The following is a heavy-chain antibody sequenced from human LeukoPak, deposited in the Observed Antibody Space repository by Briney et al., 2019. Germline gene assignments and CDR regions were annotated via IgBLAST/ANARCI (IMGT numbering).Heavy chain of an antibody. Sequence: SETLSLTCTVSGGSISSYYWSWIRQPPGKGLEWIGEINHSGSTNYNPSLKSRVTISVDTSKNQFSLKLSSVTAADTAVYYCARGSPGGDYVWGSYRPRRWFDPWGQGTLVTVSS. CDR1: GGSISSYY. CDR2: INHSGST. J-gene: IGHJ5*02. D-gene: IGHD3-16*02. V-gene: IGHV4-34*01. CDR3: ARGSPGGDYVWGSYRPRRWFDP.